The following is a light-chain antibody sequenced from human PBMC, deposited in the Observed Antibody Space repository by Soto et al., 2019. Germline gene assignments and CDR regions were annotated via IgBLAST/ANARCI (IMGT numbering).Light chain of an antibody. CDR1: QSISSY. CDR2: AAS. J-gene: IGKJ3*01. V-gene: IGKV1-39*01. Sequence: DIQMTQSPSSLSASVGDRVTITCRASQSISSYLNWYQQKPGKATKLLIYAASSLQSGVPSRFSGSGSGTDFTLTISRLQPEEFATYYCQQSYSTPLGFGPGTKVDIK. CDR3: QQSYSTPLG.